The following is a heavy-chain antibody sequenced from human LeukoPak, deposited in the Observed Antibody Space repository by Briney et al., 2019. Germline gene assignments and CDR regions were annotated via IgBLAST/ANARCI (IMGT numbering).Heavy chain of an antibody. D-gene: IGHD3-22*01. J-gene: IGHJ5*02. V-gene: IGHV1-46*01. CDR2: LNPSGGSS. CDR3: ARDQGPYYYDSSGSGFDP. Sequence: ASVKVSCKASGYTVTSYYMHWVRQAPGQGLELMGILNPSGGSSSYAQKFQGRATLTRATSTSTVYMELRSLRSDDTAVYYCARDQGPYYYDSSGSGFDPWGQGTLVTVSS. CDR1: GYTVTSYY.